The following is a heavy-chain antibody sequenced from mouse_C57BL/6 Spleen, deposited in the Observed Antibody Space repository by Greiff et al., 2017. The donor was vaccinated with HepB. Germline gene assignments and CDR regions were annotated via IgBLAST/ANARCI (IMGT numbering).Heavy chain of an antibody. CDR3: ASGKVYYDYDEEVGVGD. D-gene: IGHD2-4*01. CDR1: GYAFTSSW. CDR2: IYPGDGDT. J-gene: IGHJ2*01. V-gene: IGHV1-82*01. Sequence: QVQLKESGPELVKPGASVKISCKASGYAFTSSWMNWVKQRPGKSLEWIGRIYPGDGDTNYKGKFKGKATLTADKSSSTAYMQRRSLTSEDSAVYFCASGKVYYDYDEEVGVGDRGQGTTVTVSS.